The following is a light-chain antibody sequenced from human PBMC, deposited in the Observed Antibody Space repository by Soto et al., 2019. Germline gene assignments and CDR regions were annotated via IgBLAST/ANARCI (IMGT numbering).Light chain of an antibody. CDR1: QSVSSSY. CDR3: QQYGSSPPYT. V-gene: IGKV3-20*01. CDR2: GAS. Sequence: EIVLTQSPGTLSLSPGERATLSCRASQSVSSSYLAWYQQKPGQAPRLLIYGASSRATGIPHRFSDSGSGTDFTLTISRLEPEDFAVYYCQQYGSSPPYTFGQGTKLEIK. J-gene: IGKJ2*01.